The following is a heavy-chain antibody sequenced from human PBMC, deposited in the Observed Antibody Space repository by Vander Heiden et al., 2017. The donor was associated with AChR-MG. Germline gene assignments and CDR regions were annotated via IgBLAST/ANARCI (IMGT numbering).Heavy chain of an antibody. CDR3: ARVGISSWQTGDY. J-gene: IGHJ4*02. CDR2: IIPIFGTG. CDR1: GGTFSCYA. Sequence: QVQLVQSGAEVKKPGSSVKVSCKASGGTFSCYAISLGRKAPGQGLEGMGGIIPIFGTGNYAQKFQGRVTITADKSTSTAYMELSSLRSEDTAVYYCARVGISSWQTGDYWGQGTLVTVSS. D-gene: IGHD7-27*01. V-gene: IGHV1-69*06.